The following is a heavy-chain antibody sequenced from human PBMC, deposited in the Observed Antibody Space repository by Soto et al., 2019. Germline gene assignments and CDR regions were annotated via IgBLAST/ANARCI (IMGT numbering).Heavy chain of an antibody. J-gene: IGHJ4*02. CDR1: GYSFASYS. Sequence: QVQLVQSGAEVKKPRASVKVSCKASGYSFASYSISWMRKAPGQGLEWMGWISAYNGNTNYAQKLQGRVTMTTDTSTSTADMELRSLRSDDTAVYYCARDPPPPDYWGQGTLVTVSS. CDR3: ARDPPPPDY. CDR2: ISAYNGNT. V-gene: IGHV1-18*01.